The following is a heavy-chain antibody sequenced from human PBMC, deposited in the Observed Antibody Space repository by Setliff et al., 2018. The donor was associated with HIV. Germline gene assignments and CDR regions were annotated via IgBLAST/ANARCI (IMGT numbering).Heavy chain of an antibody. J-gene: IGHJ3*02. CDR3: ARDRLHYYDSSVYYYGAPFDI. V-gene: IGHV1-46*01. CDR2: INPSGVTT. Sequence: ASVKVSCKASGYTFTSYYMHWVRQGPGQGLEWMGMINPSGVTTNYAQKFQGRITMTRDTSTSTVYMGLRSLRSEDTAVYYCARDRLHYYDSSVYYYGAPFDIWGQGTMVTVSS. CDR1: GYTFTSYY. D-gene: IGHD3-22*01.